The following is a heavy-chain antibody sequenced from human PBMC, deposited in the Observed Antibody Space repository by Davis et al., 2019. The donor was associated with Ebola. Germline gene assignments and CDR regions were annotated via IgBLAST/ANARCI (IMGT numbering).Heavy chain of an antibody. CDR3: ARYCHYTDCSYFDC. V-gene: IGHV3-23*01. D-gene: IGHD2-15*01. Sequence: PGGSLRLSCGASGFTFSTYAMTWVRQAPGKGLEWVSGISNSGGKTYYADSVKGRFTISRDNSRNTLSIQMNSLRAEDTATYYCARYCHYTDCSYFDCWGQGTMVAVSS. CDR1: GFTFSTYA. CDR2: ISNSGGKT. J-gene: IGHJ4*02.